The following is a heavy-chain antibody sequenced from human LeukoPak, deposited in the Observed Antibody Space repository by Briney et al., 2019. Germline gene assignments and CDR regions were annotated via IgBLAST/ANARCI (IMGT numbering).Heavy chain of an antibody. Sequence: ASVKVSCKASGGTFSSYAISWVRQAPGQGLEWMGIINPSGGSTSYAQKFQGRVTMTRDTSTSTVYMELSSLRSEDTAVYYCARVKRVVVQNDAFDIWGQGTMVTVSS. CDR2: INPSGGST. D-gene: IGHD2-15*01. J-gene: IGHJ3*02. CDR1: GGTFSSYA. CDR3: ARVKRVVVQNDAFDI. V-gene: IGHV1-46*01.